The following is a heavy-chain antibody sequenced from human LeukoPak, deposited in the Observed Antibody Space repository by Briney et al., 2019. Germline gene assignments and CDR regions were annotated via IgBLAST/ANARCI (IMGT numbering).Heavy chain of an antibody. Sequence: SETLSLTCTVSGGSISSYYWSWIRQPPGKGLEWIGYIYCSGSTNYNPSLKSRVTISVDTSKNQFSLKLSSATAADTAVYYCASTLAVAGTEGWFDPWGQGTLVTVSS. CDR3: ASTLAVAGTEGWFDP. V-gene: IGHV4-59*08. D-gene: IGHD6-19*01. CDR1: GGSISSYY. CDR2: IYCSGST. J-gene: IGHJ5*02.